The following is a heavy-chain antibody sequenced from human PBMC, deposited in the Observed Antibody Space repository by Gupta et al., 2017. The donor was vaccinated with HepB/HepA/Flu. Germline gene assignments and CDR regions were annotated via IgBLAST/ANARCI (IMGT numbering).Heavy chain of an antibody. D-gene: IGHD6-19*01. J-gene: IGHJ6*02. CDR3: ANRDPWLHTYGMDV. CDR1: GFTFSSYE. Sequence: EVQLVESGGGLVQPGGSLRLSCAASGFTFSSYEMNWVRQAPGKGLEWVSYISSSGSTIYYADSVKGRFTISRDNAKNSLYLQMNSLRAEDTAVYYCANRDPWLHTYGMDVWGQGTTVTVAS. CDR2: ISSSGSTI. V-gene: IGHV3-48*03.